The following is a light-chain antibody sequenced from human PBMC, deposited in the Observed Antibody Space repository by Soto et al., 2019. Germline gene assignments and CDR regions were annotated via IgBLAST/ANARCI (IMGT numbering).Light chain of an antibody. CDR3: SSYTSSSSYV. Sequence: QSVLTQPASVSGSPGQSITLLCTGTSSDVGGYNSVSWYQQHPGKAPKLMIHDVSNRPSGVSNRFSGSKSGNTASLTISGLQAEDEAGYYCSSYTSSSSYVFGTGTKVTVL. CDR1: SSDVGGYNS. J-gene: IGLJ1*01. CDR2: DVS. V-gene: IGLV2-14*01.